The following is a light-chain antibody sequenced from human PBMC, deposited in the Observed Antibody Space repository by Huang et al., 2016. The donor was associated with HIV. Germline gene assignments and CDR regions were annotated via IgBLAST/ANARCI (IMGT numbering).Light chain of an antibody. CDR2: AAS. J-gene: IGKJ1*01. CDR3: LQTFIYPWT. CDR1: QGIRND. Sequence: AIQMTQSPSSLSASVGDRVTITCRASQGIRNDLAWYQQKPGKAPKLLIYAASSLQGVVPSRCSGNGSGTDFTLTISSLQPEDFATYYCLQTFIYPWTFGQGTKVEIK. V-gene: IGKV1-6*01.